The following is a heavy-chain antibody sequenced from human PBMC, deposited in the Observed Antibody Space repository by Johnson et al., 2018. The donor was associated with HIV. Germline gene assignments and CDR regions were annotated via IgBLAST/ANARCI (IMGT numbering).Heavy chain of an antibody. CDR1: GFTFSNNA. D-gene: IGHD1-26*01. CDR2: ISGTGDNT. CDR3: ARRWELHSNAFDI. V-gene: IGHV3-23*04. Sequence: VQLVESGGGLVQPGGSLRLSCAASGFTFSNNAMSWVRQAPGKGLEWVAGISGTGDNTYYADSVKGRFTISRENSKNTVYLQLNNLRAEDTALYYCARRWELHSNAFDIWGQGTMVTVSS. J-gene: IGHJ3*02.